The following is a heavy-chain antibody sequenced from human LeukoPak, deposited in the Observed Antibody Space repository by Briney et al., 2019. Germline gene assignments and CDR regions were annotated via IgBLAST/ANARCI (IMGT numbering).Heavy chain of an antibody. J-gene: IGHJ5*02. CDR3: ARGYYYDSSGPNWFDP. D-gene: IGHD3-22*01. Sequence: PGGSLRLPCAAPGFTFSSYEMNWVRQAPGKGLEWVSYISSSGSTIYYADSVKGRFTISRDNAKNSLYLQMNSLRAEDTAVYYCARGYYYDSSGPNWFDPWGQGTLVTVSS. CDR2: ISSSGSTI. V-gene: IGHV3-48*03. CDR1: GFTFSSYE.